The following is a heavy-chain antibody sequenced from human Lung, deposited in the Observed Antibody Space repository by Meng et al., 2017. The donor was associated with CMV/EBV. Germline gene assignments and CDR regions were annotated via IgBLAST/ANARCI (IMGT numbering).Heavy chain of an antibody. CDR3: ARGYCSGGSCPVFDP. CDR1: GYTFTSYD. D-gene: IGHD2-15*01. J-gene: IGHJ5*02. CDR2: MNPNSGNT. V-gene: IGHV1-8*01. Sequence: GEEEEKPRASLKAYCKPSGYTFTSYDINGVRRATGQGLEWMGWMNPNSGNTGYAQKFQGRVTMTRNTSISTAYMELSSLRSEDTAVYYCARGYCSGGSCPVFDPWGQGTLVTVSS.